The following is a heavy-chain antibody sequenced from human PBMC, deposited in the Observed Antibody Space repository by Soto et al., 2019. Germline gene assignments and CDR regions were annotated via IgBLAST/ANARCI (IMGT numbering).Heavy chain of an antibody. CDR1: GFTFSRYA. J-gene: IGHJ6*02. V-gene: IGHV3-33*06. Sequence: GGSLRLSCAASGFTFSRYAMHWVRQAPGKGLEWVAVIWYDGSVKYYADSVKGRFTVSRDNSKSTLYLQMNSLRADDTAVYYCAKEIKPRGMDVWGQGTTVTVSS. CDR3: AKEIKPRGMDV. CDR2: IWYDGSVK.